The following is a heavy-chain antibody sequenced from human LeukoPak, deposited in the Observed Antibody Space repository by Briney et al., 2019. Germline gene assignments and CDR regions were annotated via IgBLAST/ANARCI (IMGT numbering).Heavy chain of an antibody. CDR3: AKGRDTSGRQNFDF. D-gene: IGHD6-19*01. V-gene: IGHV3-7*03. Sequence: GGSLRLSCAASGFTMSNYWMTWVRQAPGRGLEWLANINQGGNEKYYMGSVKGRFTISRDNAKNTFFLQMKNLRPGDTALYYCAKGRDTSGRQNFDFWGQGTLVTVSP. CDR2: INQGGNEK. CDR1: GFTMSNYW. J-gene: IGHJ4*02.